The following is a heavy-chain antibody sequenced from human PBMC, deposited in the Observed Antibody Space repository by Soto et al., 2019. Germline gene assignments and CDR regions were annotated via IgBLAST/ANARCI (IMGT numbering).Heavy chain of an antibody. D-gene: IGHD3-16*02. CDR3: ARDRDYVWGSYRYYFDY. CDR1: GCTFSSYA. CDR2: ISYDGSNK. Sequence: GGSLRLSCAASGCTFSSYAMHWVRQAPGKGLEWVAVISYDGSNKYYADSVKGRFTISRDNSKNTLYLQMNSLRAEDTAVYYCARDRDYVWGSYRYYFDYWGQGTLVTVSS. J-gene: IGHJ4*02. V-gene: IGHV3-30-3*01.